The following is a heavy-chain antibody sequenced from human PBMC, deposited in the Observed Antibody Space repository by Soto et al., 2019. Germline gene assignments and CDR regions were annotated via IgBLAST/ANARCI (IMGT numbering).Heavy chain of an antibody. Sequence: SVKVSCKASGGTFSSYTISWVRQAPGQGLEWMGRIIPILGTANYAQKFQGRVTITADESTSTAYMELSSLRSEDTAVYYCARSGGLSYYYDSSGYYHFDYWGQGTLVTVSS. V-gene: IGHV1-69*08. CDR2: IIPILGTA. D-gene: IGHD3-22*01. CDR1: GGTFSSYT. CDR3: ARSGGLSYYYDSSGYYHFDY. J-gene: IGHJ4*02.